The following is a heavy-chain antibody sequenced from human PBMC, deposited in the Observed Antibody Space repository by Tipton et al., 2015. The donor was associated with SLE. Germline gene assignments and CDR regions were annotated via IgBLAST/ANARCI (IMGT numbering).Heavy chain of an antibody. J-gene: IGHJ4*02. CDR3: AHANWGTNFDY. CDR2: IYYSGST. D-gene: IGHD7-27*01. CDR1: GGSISSSSYY. Sequence: LRLSCTVSGGSISSSSYYWAWIRQPPGKGLEWIGSIYYSGSTYYNPSLESRVTISVDTSKNQFSLKLSSVIAADTAVFYCAHANWGTNFDYWGQGTLVTVSS. V-gene: IGHV4-39*07.